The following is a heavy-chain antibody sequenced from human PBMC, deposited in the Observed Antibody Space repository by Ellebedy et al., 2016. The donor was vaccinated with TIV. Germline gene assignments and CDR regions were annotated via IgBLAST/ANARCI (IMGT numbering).Heavy chain of an antibody. CDR1: GGSVSSGSHF. J-gene: IGHJ5*02. CDR2: IFHSGTI. CDR3: AGVRDGYNYDSWFDP. D-gene: IGHD5-24*01. Sequence: SETLSLTCIVSGGSVSSGSHFWSWIRQPPGKRLEWIAYIFHSGTIIYNPSLKSRVSISVDTSKNQVSLKVTSVTAAETAVYYCAGVRDGYNYDSWFDPWGQGTLVTVSS. V-gene: IGHV4-61*01.